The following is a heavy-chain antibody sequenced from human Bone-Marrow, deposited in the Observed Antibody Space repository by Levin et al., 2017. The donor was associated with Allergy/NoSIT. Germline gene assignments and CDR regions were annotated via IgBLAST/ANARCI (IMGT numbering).Heavy chain of an antibody. Sequence: GESLKISCAASGFTFSSYAMHWVRQAPGKGLEWVAVISYDGSNKYYADSVKGRFTISRDNSKNTLYLQMNSLRAEDTAVYYCARDRVLVPAATIDYWGQGTLVTVSS. CDR1: GFTFSSYA. J-gene: IGHJ4*02. CDR2: ISYDGSNK. CDR3: ARDRVLVPAATIDY. D-gene: IGHD2-2*01. V-gene: IGHV3-30-3*01.